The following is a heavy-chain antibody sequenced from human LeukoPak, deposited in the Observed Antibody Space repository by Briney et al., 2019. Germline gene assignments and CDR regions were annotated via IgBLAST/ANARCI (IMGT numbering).Heavy chain of an antibody. V-gene: IGHV3-30*04. CDR1: GFTFSSYA. J-gene: IGHJ4*02. D-gene: IGHD3-9*01. CDR2: ISYDEGNK. Sequence: GRSLRLSCAASGFTFSSYAMHWVRQAPGKGLEWVAVISYDEGNKYYADSVKGRFTISRDNSKYTLYLQMNSLRADDTAVYYCARGPDYDILADYFDYWGQGTLVTVSS. CDR3: ARGPDYDILADYFDY.